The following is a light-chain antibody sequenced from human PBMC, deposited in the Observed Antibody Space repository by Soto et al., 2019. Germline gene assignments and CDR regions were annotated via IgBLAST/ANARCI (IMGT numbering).Light chain of an antibody. CDR2: GAT. J-gene: IGKJ3*01. CDR1: QGISNF. CDR3: HKYKNAPFT. V-gene: IGKV1-27*01. Sequence: DIQMTQSPSSLSASVGDRVTITCRASQGISNFLAWYQQKPGKVPKLLIYGATTLQSGVPSRFSGSGSGTDFTLTITSLQSEDFATYYCHKYKNAPFTFGRGTKVDV.